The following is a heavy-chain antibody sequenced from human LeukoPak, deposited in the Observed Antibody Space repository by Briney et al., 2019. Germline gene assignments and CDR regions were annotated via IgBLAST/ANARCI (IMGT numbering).Heavy chain of an antibody. Sequence: PSETLSLTCAVYGGSFSGYYWSWIRQPPGKGLEWIGEINHSGSTNYNPSLKSRVTISVDRSKNQFSLKLSSVTAADTAVYYCARGSSSWSLYFDYWGQGTLVTVSS. V-gene: IGHV4-34*01. CDR3: ARGSSSWSLYFDY. CDR1: GGSFSGYY. J-gene: IGHJ4*02. CDR2: INHSGST. D-gene: IGHD6-13*01.